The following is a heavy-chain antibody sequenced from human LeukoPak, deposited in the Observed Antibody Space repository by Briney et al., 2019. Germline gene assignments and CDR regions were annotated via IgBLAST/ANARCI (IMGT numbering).Heavy chain of an antibody. D-gene: IGHD4-17*01. CDR2: INHSGST. CDR1: GGSFSGYY. Sequence: KTSETLSLTCAVYGGSFSGYYWSWIRQPPGKGLEWIGEINHSGSTNYNPSLKSRVTISVDTSKNQFSLKLSSVTAADTAVYYCAREAVTGWFDPWGQGTLVTVSS. J-gene: IGHJ5*02. V-gene: IGHV4-34*01. CDR3: AREAVTGWFDP.